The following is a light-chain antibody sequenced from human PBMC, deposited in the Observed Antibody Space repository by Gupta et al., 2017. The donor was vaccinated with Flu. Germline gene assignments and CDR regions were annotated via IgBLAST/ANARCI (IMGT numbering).Light chain of an antibody. J-gene: IGKJ1*01. CDR1: QSVSRN. V-gene: IGKV3-15*01. CDR2: GAS. Sequence: EIAMTQSPATLSVSPGERATLPCRARQSVSRNLDGYQQKPGQAPRLLIYGASTRAKGSPASCSGSGGGTEVNLTITSRHAEDFAVYYCHQENNCHPKATFGQGTKVEIK. CDR3: HQENNCHPKAT.